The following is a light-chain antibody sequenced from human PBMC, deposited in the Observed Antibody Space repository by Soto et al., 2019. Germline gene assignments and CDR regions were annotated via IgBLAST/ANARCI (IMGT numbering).Light chain of an antibody. J-gene: IGLJ3*02. V-gene: IGLV1-40*01. CDR2: GNT. Sequence: QSVLTQPPSLSGAPGQRITISCTVSSSNIGAGHDVHWYQQRPGTAPKLLIYGNTNRPSGVPDRFAAPKSGTSAALAITGLQAEDEADYYCQSYDTSLSGWVFGGGTKLTFL. CDR3: QSYDTSLSGWV. CDR1: SSNIGAGHD.